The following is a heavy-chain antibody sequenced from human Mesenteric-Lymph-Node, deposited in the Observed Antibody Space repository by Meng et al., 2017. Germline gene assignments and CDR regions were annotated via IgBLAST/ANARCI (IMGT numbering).Heavy chain of an antibody. Sequence: GESLKISCTASGFIFNNFVMNWVRQAPGKGLEWVSAISGSGGSTYYADSVKGRFTISRDNSKNTLYLQMNSLRAEDTAVYYCAKTRLTITVTGTADYWGQGTLVTVSS. CDR1: GFIFNNFV. V-gene: IGHV3-23*01. D-gene: IGHD6-19*01. CDR2: ISGSGGST. CDR3: AKTRLTITVTGTADY. J-gene: IGHJ4*02.